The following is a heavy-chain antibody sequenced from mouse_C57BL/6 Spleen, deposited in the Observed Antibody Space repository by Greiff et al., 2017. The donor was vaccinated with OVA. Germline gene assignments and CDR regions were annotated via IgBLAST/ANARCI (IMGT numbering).Heavy chain of an antibody. CDR3: ARGAWGDY. J-gene: IGHJ4*01. CDR1: GYTFTSYW. CDR2: IYPSDSET. Sequence: VQLQQPGAELVRPGSSVKLSCKASGYTFTSYWMDWVKQRPGQGLEWIGNIYPSDSETHYNQKFKDKATLTVDKSSSTAYMQLSSLTSADSAVYYCARGAWGDYWGQGTSVTVSS. V-gene: IGHV1-61*01.